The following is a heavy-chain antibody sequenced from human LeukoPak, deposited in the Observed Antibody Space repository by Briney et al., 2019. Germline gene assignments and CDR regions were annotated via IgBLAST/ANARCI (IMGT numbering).Heavy chain of an antibody. Sequence: SETLSLTCTVSGYSISSGYYLGWIRQPPGKGLEWIGNIYHSGSTYYNPSLRSRVTISIDTSKNQFSLKLSSVTAADTAVYYCARTDRSGWYGEYWGQGALVTVSP. J-gene: IGHJ4*02. D-gene: IGHD6-19*01. CDR2: IYHSGST. CDR3: ARTDRSGWYGEY. CDR1: GYSISSGYY. V-gene: IGHV4-38-2*02.